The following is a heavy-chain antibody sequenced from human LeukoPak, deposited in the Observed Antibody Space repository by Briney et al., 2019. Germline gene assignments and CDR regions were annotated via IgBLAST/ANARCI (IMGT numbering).Heavy chain of an antibody. J-gene: IGHJ3*02. CDR2: IYYSGST. Sequence: SETLSLTCTVSGGSISSYYWSWIRQPPGKGLEWIGYIYYSGSTNYNPSLKSRVTISVDTSKNQFSLELSSVTAADTAVYYCARAEYNWNDGAFDIWGQGTMVTVSS. V-gene: IGHV4-59*01. D-gene: IGHD1-20*01. CDR1: GGSISSYY. CDR3: ARAEYNWNDGAFDI.